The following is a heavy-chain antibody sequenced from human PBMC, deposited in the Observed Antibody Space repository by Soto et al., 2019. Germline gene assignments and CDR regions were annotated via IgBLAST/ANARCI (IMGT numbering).Heavy chain of an antibody. CDR2: IYYSGST. Sequence: SETLSLTCSVACDCXCSRRYYWGLIRQPPGKGLEWIGSIYYSGSTYYNPSLKSRVTISVDTSKNQFSLKLSSVTAADTAVYYCAISPLEWLFSPNYFDYWGQGTLVTVSS. J-gene: IGHJ4*02. CDR3: AISPLEWLFSPNYFDY. D-gene: IGHD3-3*01. V-gene: IGHV4-39*01. CDR1: CDCXCSRRYY.